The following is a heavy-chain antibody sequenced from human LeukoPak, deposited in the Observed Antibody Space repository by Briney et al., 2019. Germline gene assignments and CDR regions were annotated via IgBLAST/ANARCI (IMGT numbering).Heavy chain of an antibody. D-gene: IGHD2-2*01. V-gene: IGHV3-30*04. CDR2: ISFDGTNK. J-gene: IGHJ4*02. Sequence: GGSLRLSCSASRFTFRSYAMHWVRQAPGKGLEGVAFISFDGTNKYYVDSVKGRFTIFRDNSENTVTLQMHSLRVEDTAVYYCAREVDQYLDYWGQGTLVTVSS. CDR1: RFTFRSYA. CDR3: AREVDQYLDY.